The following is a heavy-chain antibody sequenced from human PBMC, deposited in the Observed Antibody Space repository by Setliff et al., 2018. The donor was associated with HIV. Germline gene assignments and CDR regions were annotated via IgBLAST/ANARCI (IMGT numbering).Heavy chain of an antibody. CDR3: ERLMHYYDSFWVLWRENYFDS. Sequence: SETLSLTCTVSGASISSFYWSWIRQPPGKGLDWIGYIYYSGSTNYNPSLKSRVTMSVDTSKNRFSLKLNSVTAADTAVYYCERLMHYYDSFWVLWRENYFDSWGRGTLVTVSS. CDR2: IYYSGST. CDR1: GASISSFY. J-gene: IGHJ4*01. D-gene: IGHD3-22*01. V-gene: IGHV4-59*08.